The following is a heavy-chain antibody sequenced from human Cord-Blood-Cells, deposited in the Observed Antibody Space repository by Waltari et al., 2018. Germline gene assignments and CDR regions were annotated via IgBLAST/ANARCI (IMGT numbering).Heavy chain of an antibody. V-gene: IGHV4-34*01. CDR3: ARVSVQNYDFWSGYYRCVFDY. J-gene: IGHJ4*02. Sequence: QVQLQQWGAGLLKPSETLSLTCAVYGGSFSGYYWSWIRQPPGKGLEWIGGINHSGSTNYNPSLKSRVTISVDTSKNQFSLKLSSVTAADTAVYYCARVSVQNYDFWSGYYRCVFDYWGQGTLVTVSS. D-gene: IGHD3-3*01. CDR2: INHSGST. CDR1: GGSFSGYY.